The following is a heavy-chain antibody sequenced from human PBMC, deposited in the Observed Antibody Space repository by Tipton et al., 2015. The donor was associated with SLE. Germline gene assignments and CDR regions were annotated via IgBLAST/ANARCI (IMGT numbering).Heavy chain of an antibody. V-gene: IGHV4-38-2*01. CDR1: GYSISSGYC. Sequence: TLSLTCAVSGYSISSGYCWGWIRQPPGKGLEWIGSIYHSGSTYYNPSLKSRVTISVDTSKNQFSLKLSSVTAADTAVYYCARVTAGVGSDYWGQGTLVTVSS. D-gene: IGHD2-15*01. J-gene: IGHJ4*02. CDR3: ARVTAGVGSDY. CDR2: IYHSGST.